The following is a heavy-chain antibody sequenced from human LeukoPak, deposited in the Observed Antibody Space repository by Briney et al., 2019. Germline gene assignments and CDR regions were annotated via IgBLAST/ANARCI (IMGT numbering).Heavy chain of an antibody. CDR1: GFTFSSHW. J-gene: IGHJ6*03. D-gene: IGHD2-15*01. CDR3: ARGGYVYYYYYMDV. Sequence: GGPLRLSCAASGFTFSSHWMHWVRQAPGKGLVWVSRINSDGSSTSYADSVKGRFTISRDNAKNTLYLQMNSLRAEDTAVYYCARGGYVYYYYYMDVWGKGTTVTVSS. V-gene: IGHV3-74*01. CDR2: INSDGSST.